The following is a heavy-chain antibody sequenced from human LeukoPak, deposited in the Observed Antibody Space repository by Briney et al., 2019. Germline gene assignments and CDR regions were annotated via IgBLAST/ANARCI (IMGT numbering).Heavy chain of an antibody. CDR2: ISAYNGNT. J-gene: IGHJ4*02. CDR3: ARDRSLNCGGNCYYFDY. Sequence: ASVKVSCKASGYTFTSYGISWVRQAPGQGLEWIGWISAYNGNTNYAQKLQGRVTMTTDTSTSTAYMELRSLRSDDTAVYYCARDRSLNCGGNCYYFDYWGQGTLVTVSS. V-gene: IGHV1-18*01. D-gene: IGHD2-21*02. CDR1: GYTFTSYG.